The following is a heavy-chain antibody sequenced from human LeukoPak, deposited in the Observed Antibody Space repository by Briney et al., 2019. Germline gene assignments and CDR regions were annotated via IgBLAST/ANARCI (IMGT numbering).Heavy chain of an antibody. V-gene: IGHV4-39*07. Sequence: SETLSLTCTVSGGSVSSGSYYWSWIRQPPGKGLEWIGEINHSGSTNYNPFLKSRVTISVDTSKNQFSLKLSSVTAADTAVYYCARGSGSSWYLRWGQGTLVTVSS. CDR2: INHSGST. CDR1: GGSVSSGSYY. CDR3: ARGSGSSWYLR. D-gene: IGHD6-13*01. J-gene: IGHJ4*02.